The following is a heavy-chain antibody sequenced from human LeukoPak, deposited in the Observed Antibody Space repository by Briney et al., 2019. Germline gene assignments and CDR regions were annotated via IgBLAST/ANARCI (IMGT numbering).Heavy chain of an antibody. CDR1: GYTFTSYG. D-gene: IGHD3-3*01. CDR2: ISAYNGNT. CDR3: AIIPILTFFGFDY. J-gene: IGHJ4*02. V-gene: IGHV1-18*01. Sequence: GASVKVSCKASGYTFTSYGISWVRQAPGQGLEWMGWISAYNGNTNYAQKLQGRVTMTEDTSTDTAYMELSSLRSEDTAVYYCAIIPILTFFGFDYWGQGTLVTVSS.